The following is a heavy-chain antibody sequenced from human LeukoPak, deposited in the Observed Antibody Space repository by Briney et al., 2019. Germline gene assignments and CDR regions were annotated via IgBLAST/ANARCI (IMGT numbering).Heavy chain of an antibody. CDR2: IRFDGSNK. D-gene: IGHD5-18*01. V-gene: IGHV3-30*02. J-gene: IGHJ4*02. CDR1: GFTFSSYG. Sequence: GGSLRLSCAASGFTFSSYGMHWFRQPPGKGLEGMAFIRFDGSNKYYADSVKGRFTISRDSSKKMLYLQMNSLRAEDTAVYYCAKERAQYTYGPYYFDYWGQGTLVTVSS. CDR3: AKERAQYTYGPYYFDY.